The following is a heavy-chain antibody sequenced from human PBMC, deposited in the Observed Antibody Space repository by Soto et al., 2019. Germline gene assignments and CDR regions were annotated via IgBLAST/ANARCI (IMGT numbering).Heavy chain of an antibody. CDR3: ARDRSIAVTNTALGY. V-gene: IGHV1-18*01. J-gene: IGHJ4*02. D-gene: IGHD6-19*01. CDR2: ISAYNGNT. CDR1: GYTFTNYG. Sequence: ASVKVSCKPSGYTFTNYGISWVRQAPGQGLEWMGWISAYNGNTNHAQKLQDRVTMTTDTSTSTAYLELRSPTSDDTAVYYCARDRSIAVTNTALGYWGQGTLVTVSS.